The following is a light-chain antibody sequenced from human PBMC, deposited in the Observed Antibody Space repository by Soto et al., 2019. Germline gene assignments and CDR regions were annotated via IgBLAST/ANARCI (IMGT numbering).Light chain of an antibody. J-gene: IGLJ1*01. CDR3: SSYTSTSTRV. CDR1: SSDVGGYNY. V-gene: IGLV2-14*01. Sequence: QSVLTQPAFVSGSPGQSITISCTGTSSDVGGYNYVSWYQHPPGKAPKLMISEVSNRPSGVSNRFSGSKSGNTASLTISGLQAEDDADYYCSSYTSTSTRVFGTGTKGTVL. CDR2: EVS.